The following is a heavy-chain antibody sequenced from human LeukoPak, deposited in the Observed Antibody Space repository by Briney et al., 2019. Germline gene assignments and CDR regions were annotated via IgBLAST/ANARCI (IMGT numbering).Heavy chain of an antibody. CDR3: AKARWELPFDY. CDR1: GFTFSSYG. J-gene: IGHJ4*02. Sequence: GVSLALSCRASGFTFSSYGMHWVRQSPDKGLEWVAVISYDGSNKYYADSVKCRFTISRDNSKNTLYLQMNSLRVEDTAVYYCAKARWELPFDYWGQGTLVTVSS. CDR2: ISYDGSNK. V-gene: IGHV3-30*18. D-gene: IGHD1-26*01.